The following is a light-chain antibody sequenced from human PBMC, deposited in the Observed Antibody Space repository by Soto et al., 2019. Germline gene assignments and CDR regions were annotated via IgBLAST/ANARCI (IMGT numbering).Light chain of an antibody. V-gene: IGKV1-33*01. CDR1: EDISHY. CDR3: QQYDNIRVT. J-gene: IGKJ3*01. CDR2: DGY. Sequence: DIQMTQSPSSLSASIGDRVTISCHASEDISHYVNGYQQQPGKAPKLLIYDGYELQTGVPSRVSGSGSKTDFYLTISSLRPEDLASYYCQQYDNIRVTFGPGTRVDLK.